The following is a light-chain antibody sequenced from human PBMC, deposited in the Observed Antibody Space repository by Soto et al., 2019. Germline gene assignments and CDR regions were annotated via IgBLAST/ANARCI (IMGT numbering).Light chain of an antibody. Sequence: EIVLTQSPATPSLSPGERATLSCRASQSIRTFLAWYQHRPGQAPRLLIYDASDRATDIPARFSGSGSGTDFTLTISSLEPEDFAVYYCQQRSNWPWTFGQGTKVDIK. J-gene: IGKJ1*01. CDR2: DAS. CDR3: QQRSNWPWT. CDR1: QSIRTF. V-gene: IGKV3-11*01.